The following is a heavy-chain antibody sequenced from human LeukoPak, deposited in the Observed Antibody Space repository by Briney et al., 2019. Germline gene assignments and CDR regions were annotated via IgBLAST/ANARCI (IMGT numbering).Heavy chain of an antibody. V-gene: IGHV1-18*01. D-gene: IGHD6-6*01. Sequence: ASVKVSCKASGYTFTSYGISWVRQAPGQGLEWMGWISAYNGNTNYAQKLQGRVTMTTDTSTSTAYMELRSLRSDDTAVYYCARDSNVEYSSSSFDYWGQGTLVTVSS. J-gene: IGHJ4*02. CDR3: ARDSNVEYSSSSFDY. CDR2: ISAYNGNT. CDR1: GYTFTSYG.